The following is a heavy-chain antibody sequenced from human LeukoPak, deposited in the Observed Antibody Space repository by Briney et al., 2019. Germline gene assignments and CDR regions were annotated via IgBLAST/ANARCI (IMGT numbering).Heavy chain of an antibody. Sequence: GGSLRLSCAASGFTFSNYGMHWVRQAPGKGLEWVAFIRYDGSNKDYADSVKGRFTISRDNSKNTLYPQMNSLRAEDTAVYSCAGYSSGWYYFQHWGQGTLVTVSS. CDR1: GFTFSNYG. CDR3: AGYSSGWYYFQH. V-gene: IGHV3-30*02. D-gene: IGHD6-19*01. J-gene: IGHJ1*01. CDR2: IRYDGSNK.